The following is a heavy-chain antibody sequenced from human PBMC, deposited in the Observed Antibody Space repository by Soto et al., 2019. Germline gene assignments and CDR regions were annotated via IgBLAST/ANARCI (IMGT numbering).Heavy chain of an antibody. D-gene: IGHD3-16*01. J-gene: IGHJ4*02. V-gene: IGHV1-2*04. CDR3: ARDGGIDTFFDY. Sequence: ASVKVSCTASGYTFTGYYMHWVRQATGQGLEWMGWINPNSGGTNYAQKFQGWVTMTRDTSISTAYMELSRLRSDDTAVYYCARDGGIDTFFDYWGQGTLVTVSS. CDR1: GYTFTGYY. CDR2: INPNSGGT.